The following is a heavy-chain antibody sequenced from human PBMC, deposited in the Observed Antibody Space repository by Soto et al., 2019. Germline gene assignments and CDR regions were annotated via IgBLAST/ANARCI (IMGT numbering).Heavy chain of an antibody. J-gene: IGHJ6*02. V-gene: IGHV3-33*01. D-gene: IGHD1-26*01. CDR1: GFTFSNYG. CDR2: IWHDGNNK. Sequence: RRLSCAASGFTFSNYGMHWVRQAPGKGLEWVAIIWHDGNNKYYADSVRGRFIISRDNSKNRLYLQMNSLRAEDTAVYYCASDLVGASDSYGLDVWGQGTPVTVSS. CDR3: ASDLVGASDSYGLDV.